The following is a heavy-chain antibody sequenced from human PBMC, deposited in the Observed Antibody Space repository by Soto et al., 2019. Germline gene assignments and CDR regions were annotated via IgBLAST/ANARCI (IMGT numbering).Heavy chain of an antibody. CDR3: AKPHIVATIRSDNFDY. Sequence: PGGSLRLSCAAPGLNFRNCGIHWVRQAPGKGLEWVSVIWYDGRTKLHADSVMGRFTISRDNSRSALFLQMDSLRAEDTAVYYCAKPHIVATIRSDNFDYWGQGTLVTVSS. J-gene: IGHJ4*02. CDR2: IWYDGRTK. V-gene: IGHV3-33*06. D-gene: IGHD5-12*01. CDR1: GLNFRNCG.